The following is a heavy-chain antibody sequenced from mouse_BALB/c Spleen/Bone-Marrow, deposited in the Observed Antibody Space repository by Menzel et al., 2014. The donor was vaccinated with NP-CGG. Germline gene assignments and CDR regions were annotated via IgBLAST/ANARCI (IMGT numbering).Heavy chain of an antibody. D-gene: IGHD3-3*01. V-gene: IGHV1-63*02. Sequence: VHLVESGAELVRPGTSVKISCKASGYTFTNYWLGWVKQRPGHGLEWIGDIYPGGGYSNYNDEFKGKGTLTADTSSSTADMQLSSLRSEDSAVYFCARRGAGVDYWGQGTTLTVSS. J-gene: IGHJ2*01. CDR1: GYTFTNYW. CDR2: IYPGGGYS. CDR3: ARRGAGVDY.